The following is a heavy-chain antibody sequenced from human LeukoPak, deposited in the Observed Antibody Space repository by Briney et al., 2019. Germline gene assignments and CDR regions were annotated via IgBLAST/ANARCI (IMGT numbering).Heavy chain of an antibody. CDR1: GYTFTNYV. D-gene: IGHD3-9*01. CDR3: ARETGTVPFHNVLTGRQDYYFYYMDV. J-gene: IGHJ6*03. Sequence: SVKVSCKASGYTFTNYVISWVRQAPGQGLEWMGGIIPISGAPEYAQKFQGRVTIITDESTSTAYMELSSLTSDDTAVYYCARETGTVPFHNVLTGRQDYYFYYMDVWGTGTTVTVSS. V-gene: IGHV1-69*05. CDR2: IIPISGAP.